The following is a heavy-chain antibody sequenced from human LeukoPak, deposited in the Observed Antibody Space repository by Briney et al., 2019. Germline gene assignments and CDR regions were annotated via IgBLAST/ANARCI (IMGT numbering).Heavy chain of an antibody. CDR1: GYTFTSYG. V-gene: IGHV1-18*01. CDR3: ARDPAYCSSTSCYIADYYGMDV. CDR2: ISAYNGNT. J-gene: IGHJ6*02. Sequence: ASVKVSCKASGYTFTSYGISWVRQAPGQGLEWMGWISAYNGNTNYAQKLQGRVTMTTDISTSTAYMELRSLRSDDTAVYYCARDPAYCSSTSCYIADYYGMDVWGQGTTVTVSS. D-gene: IGHD2-2*02.